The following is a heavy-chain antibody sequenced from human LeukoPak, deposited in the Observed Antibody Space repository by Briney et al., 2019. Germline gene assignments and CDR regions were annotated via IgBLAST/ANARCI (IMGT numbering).Heavy chain of an antibody. CDR2: IYSGGST. J-gene: IGHJ4*02. CDR3: AFMYCSGGSCYDY. V-gene: IGHV3-66*01. D-gene: IGHD2-15*01. Sequence: PGGSLRLSCAASGFTVSSNYMSWVRQAPGKGLEWVSVIYSGGSTYYADSVKGRFTISRDNSKNTLYLQMNSLRAEDTAVYYCAFMYCSGGSCYDYWGQGTLVTVSS. CDR1: GFTVSSNY.